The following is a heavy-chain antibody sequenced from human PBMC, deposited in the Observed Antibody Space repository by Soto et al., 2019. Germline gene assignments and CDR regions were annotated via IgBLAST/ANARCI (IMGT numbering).Heavy chain of an antibody. CDR2: INPNSGGT. V-gene: IGHV1-2*04. D-gene: IGHD3-3*01. CDR1: GYTFTGNY. Sequence: ASVKVSCKASGYTFTGNYMHWVRQAPGQGLEWMGWINPNSGGTNYAQKFQGWVTMTRDTSISTAYMELSRLRSDDTAVYYCAREVEVNRFTIFGVVRRHAFDIWGQGTMVTVSS. CDR3: AREVEVNRFTIFGVVRRHAFDI. J-gene: IGHJ3*02.